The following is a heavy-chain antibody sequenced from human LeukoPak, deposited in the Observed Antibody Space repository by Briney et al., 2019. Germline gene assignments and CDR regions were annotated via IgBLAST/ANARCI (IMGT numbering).Heavy chain of an antibody. CDR2: ISAYNGNT. J-gene: IGHJ4*02. CDR3: ARMEGV. Sequence: RXXPGQGLEWMGWISAYNGNTNYAQKLQGRVTMTTDTSTSTAYMELRSLRSDDTAVYYCARMEGVWGQGTLVTVSS. D-gene: IGHD2-8*01. V-gene: IGHV1-18*01.